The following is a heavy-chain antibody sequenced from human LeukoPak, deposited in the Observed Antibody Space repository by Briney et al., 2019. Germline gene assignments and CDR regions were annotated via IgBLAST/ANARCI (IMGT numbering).Heavy chain of an antibody. CDR2: IIPIFGIA. D-gene: IGHD3-16*01. CDR3: ASSAYAYHDAFDI. J-gene: IGHJ3*02. Sequence: SVKVSCKASGGTFSSNAISWVRQAPGQGLEGMGGIIPIFGIANYAQKFQGRVTITADKSTSTAYMELSSLRSEDTAVYYCASSAYAYHDAFDIWGQGTTVTVSS. V-gene: IGHV1-69*10. CDR1: GGTFSSNA.